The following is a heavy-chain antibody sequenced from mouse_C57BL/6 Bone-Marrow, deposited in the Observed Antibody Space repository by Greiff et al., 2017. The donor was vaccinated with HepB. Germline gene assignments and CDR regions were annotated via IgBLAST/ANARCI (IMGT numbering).Heavy chain of an antibody. Sequence: DVKLVESEGGLVQPGSSMKLSCTASGFTFSDYYMAWVRQVPEKGLEWVANINYDGSSTYYLDSLKSRFIISRDNAKNILYLQMSSLKSEDTATYYCARGGSSYPWYFDVWGTGTTVTVSS. V-gene: IGHV5-16*01. D-gene: IGHD1-1*01. J-gene: IGHJ1*03. CDR2: INYDGSST. CDR1: GFTFSDYY. CDR3: ARGGSSYPWYFDV.